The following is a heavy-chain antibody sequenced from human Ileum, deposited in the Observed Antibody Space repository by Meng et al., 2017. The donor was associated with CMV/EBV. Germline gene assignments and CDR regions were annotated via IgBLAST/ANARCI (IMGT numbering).Heavy chain of an antibody. V-gene: IGHV4-4*07. Sequence: GQVLRKRARALLRTCTVMGVSISGYYWRWIRRYAGRGLEWIGRVHTSGSTDYNPSLKSRVTMSGDVSKNQFSLKLTSVTAADTAVYYCVKDRSNTWNKDWFNPWGQGTLVTVSS. CDR2: VHTSGST. CDR1: GVSISGYY. J-gene: IGHJ5*02. CDR3: VKDRSNTWNKDWFNP. D-gene: IGHD1/OR15-1a*01.